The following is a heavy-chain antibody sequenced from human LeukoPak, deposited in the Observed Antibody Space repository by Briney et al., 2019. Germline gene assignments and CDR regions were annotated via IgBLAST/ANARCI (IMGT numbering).Heavy chain of an antibody. D-gene: IGHD6-6*01. V-gene: IGHV3-30*02. CDR2: IRYDGSNK. CDR3: AKGLRSSSWSHFDY. J-gene: IGHJ4*02. CDR1: GFTFSSYG. Sequence: GGSLRPSCAASGFTFSSYGMHWVRQAPGKGLEWVAFIRYDGSNKYYADSVKGRFTISRDNSKNTLYLQMNSLRAEDMALYYCAKGLRSSSWSHFDYWGQGTLVTVSS.